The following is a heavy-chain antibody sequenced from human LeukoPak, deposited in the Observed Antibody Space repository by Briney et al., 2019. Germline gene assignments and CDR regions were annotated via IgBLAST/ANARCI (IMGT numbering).Heavy chain of an antibody. D-gene: IGHD1-26*01. V-gene: IGHV4-61*01. CDR1: GGSVSSGSYY. CDR3: ARVRIVGATTVVF. J-gene: IGHJ4*02. CDR2: IYYSGST. Sequence: SETLSLTCTVSGGSVSSGSYYWSWIRQPPGKGLEWIGYIYYSGSTNYNPSLKSRVTISVDTSKNQFSLKLSSVTAADTAVYYCARVRIVGATTVVFWGQGTLVTVSS.